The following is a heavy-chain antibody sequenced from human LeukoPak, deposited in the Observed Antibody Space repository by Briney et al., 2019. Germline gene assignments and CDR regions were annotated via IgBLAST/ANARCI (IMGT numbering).Heavy chain of an antibody. CDR3: ARGQQLVKTD. CDR2: ISGSGGST. CDR1: GFTFDDYA. J-gene: IGHJ4*02. D-gene: IGHD6-13*01. V-gene: IGHV3-23*01. Sequence: GRSLRLSCAASGFTFDDYAMHWVRQAPGKGLEWVSAISGSGGSTYYADSVKGRFAISRDNSKNTVYLQMDSLRAEDTALYYCARGQQLVKTDWGQGTLVTVSS.